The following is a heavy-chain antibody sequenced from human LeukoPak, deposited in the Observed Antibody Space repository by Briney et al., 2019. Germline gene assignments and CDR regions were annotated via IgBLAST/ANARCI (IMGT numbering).Heavy chain of an antibody. D-gene: IGHD3-10*01. Sequence: PSETLSLTCTVSGGSISLYYWSWIRQPPGKGLEWIGYFYDTRSPKYNPSLERRVTISVDMSRNQFSLNLTSVTAADTAVFYCARGRGSLTYWGQGTLATVSS. J-gene: IGHJ4*02. CDR3: ARGRGSLTY. V-gene: IGHV4-59*01. CDR1: GGSISLYY. CDR2: FYDTRSP.